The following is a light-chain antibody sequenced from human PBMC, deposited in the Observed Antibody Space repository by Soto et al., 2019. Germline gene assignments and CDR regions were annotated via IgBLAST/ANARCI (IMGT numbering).Light chain of an antibody. CDR3: CSYAGTFYV. V-gene: IGLV2-11*01. Sequence: QSALTQPRSVSGSPGQSVTISCTGTSSDVGGYNCVSWYQHHPGKAPKLMIYDVTKRPSGVPDRFSGSKSGNTASLTIFGLQAEDEADYYCCSYAGTFYVFGTGTKLTVL. J-gene: IGLJ1*01. CDR2: DVT. CDR1: SSDVGGYNC.